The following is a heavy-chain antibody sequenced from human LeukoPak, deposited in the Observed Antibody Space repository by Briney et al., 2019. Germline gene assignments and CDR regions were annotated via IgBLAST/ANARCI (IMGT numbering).Heavy chain of an antibody. Sequence: ASVKVSCKASGYTFTGYYMHWVRQAPGQGLEWMGWISAYNGNTNYAQKLQGRVTMTTDTSTSTAYMELRSLRSDDTAVYYCARVSGAVAVGAFDIWGQGTMVTVSS. V-gene: IGHV1-18*04. D-gene: IGHD6-19*01. CDR3: ARVSGAVAVGAFDI. CDR2: ISAYNGNT. J-gene: IGHJ3*02. CDR1: GYTFTGYY.